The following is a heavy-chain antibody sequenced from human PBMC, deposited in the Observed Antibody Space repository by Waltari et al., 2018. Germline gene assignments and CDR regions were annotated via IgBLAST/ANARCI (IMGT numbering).Heavy chain of an antibody. V-gene: IGHV3-33*06. Sequence: QVQLVESGGGVVQPGGSLRLSCAACGFTFRSYGLHWVRQAPGKGLEWVAVVWYDGTNKYYADSVKGRFTISRDNSKNTLNLQMNSLRVEDTAVYYCAKGRSYDSSGYYYGDWGQGTLVTVSS. CDR3: AKGRSYDSSGYYYGD. CDR1: GFTFRSYG. CDR2: VWYDGTNK. D-gene: IGHD3-22*01. J-gene: IGHJ4*02.